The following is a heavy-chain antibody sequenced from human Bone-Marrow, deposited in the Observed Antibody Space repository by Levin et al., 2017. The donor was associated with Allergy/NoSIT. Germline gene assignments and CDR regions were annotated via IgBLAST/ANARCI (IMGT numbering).Heavy chain of an antibody. J-gene: IGHJ3*02. V-gene: IGHV1-2*02. CDR1: GYTFTDYY. Sequence: GESLKISCKASGYTFTDYYMNWVRQAPGQGLEWMGWINPNSGGTNYAQKFQGRVTMTRDTSISTSYMELSGLRSDDTAVYYCARDPDYYDRAFDIWGQGTMVTVSS. D-gene: IGHD3-22*01. CDR2: INPNSGGT. CDR3: ARDPDYYDRAFDI.